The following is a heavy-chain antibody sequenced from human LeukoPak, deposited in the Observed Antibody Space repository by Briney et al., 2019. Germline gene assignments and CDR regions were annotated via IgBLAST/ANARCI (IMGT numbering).Heavy chain of an antibody. CDR3: ARRGQELGHVFDT. Sequence: GGSLKLSCAGSGFTFNTYVMSWVRQAPGKGLEWMAVISSDGNNKYYANSVKGRYTISRDNSKTTLFLQMDSLRPEDTALYYCARRGQELGHVFDTWGQGTMVTVSS. CDR1: GFTFNTYV. J-gene: IGHJ3*02. V-gene: IGHV3-30-3*01. CDR2: ISSDGNNK. D-gene: IGHD7-27*01.